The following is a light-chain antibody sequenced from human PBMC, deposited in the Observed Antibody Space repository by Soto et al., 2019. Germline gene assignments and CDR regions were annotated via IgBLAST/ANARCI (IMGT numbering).Light chain of an antibody. CDR2: GAS. Sequence: DIQMTQSPSSVSGSVGYRVTITCRASQDITWWLAWYQQKPGKAPKLLIYGASSLQSGVPSRFSGSGSETDFTLTISSLQPEDSATYYCQQTNTFPLTFGGGTKVDIK. CDR3: QQTNTFPLT. V-gene: IGKV1-12*01. CDR1: QDITWW. J-gene: IGKJ4*01.